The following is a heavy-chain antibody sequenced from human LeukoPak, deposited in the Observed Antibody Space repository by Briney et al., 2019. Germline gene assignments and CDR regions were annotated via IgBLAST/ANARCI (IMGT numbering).Heavy chain of an antibody. J-gene: IGHJ4*02. CDR1: GFTFNNYG. D-gene: IGHD2-15*01. CDR3: ARDDCSGGSCYGYFDY. CDR2: ISGSGFNT. V-gene: IGHV3-23*01. Sequence: GGTLRLSCAVSGFTFNNYGMSWVRQAPGKGLEWVSAISGSGFNTYYADSVKGRFTISRDNSKNTLYLQMNSLRAEDTAVYYCARDDCSGGSCYGYFDYWGQGTLVTVSS.